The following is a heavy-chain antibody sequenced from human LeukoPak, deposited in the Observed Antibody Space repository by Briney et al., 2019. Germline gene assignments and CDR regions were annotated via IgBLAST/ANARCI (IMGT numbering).Heavy chain of an antibody. V-gene: IGHV4-59*08. CDR1: GGSIRSYY. J-gene: IGHJ3*02. CDR2: MYYSGST. D-gene: IGHD3-22*01. CDR3: ARHAYYYDRSGSYEAFDI. Sequence: SETLSLTCTVSGGSIRSYYWSWIRQPPGKGLEWIGSMYYSGSTNYKPSLKSRVTISVDTSKNQFSLKLSSVTAADTAVYYCARHAYYYDRSGSYEAFDIWGQGTMVTVSS.